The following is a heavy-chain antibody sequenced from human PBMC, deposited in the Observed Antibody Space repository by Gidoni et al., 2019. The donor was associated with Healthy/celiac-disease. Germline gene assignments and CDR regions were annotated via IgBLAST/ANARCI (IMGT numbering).Heavy chain of an antibody. Sequence: VQLVESGGGGVQPGRTRRLSGADAGVTCSSYGMHWVRQAPGKGLEWVAVISYYASNKYSAASVKGRFTISSANSKHTLYLQMNRLRAEDTAVYYCAKEGSADTALVTGLFDSWGQVTLVPVSS. CDR2: ISYYASNK. D-gene: IGHD5-18*01. CDR3: AKEGSADTALVTGLFDS. V-gene: IGHV3-30*18. J-gene: IGHJ4*02. CDR1: GVTCSSYG.